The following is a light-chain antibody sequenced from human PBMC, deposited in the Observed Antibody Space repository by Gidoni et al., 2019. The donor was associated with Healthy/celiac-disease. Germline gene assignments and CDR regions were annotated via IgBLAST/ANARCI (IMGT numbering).Light chain of an antibody. Sequence: IVLTHSPVTLSLSPGETATLSCRASQRGSSSYLSWYHQKPGKAPRLLSYGASSRATGIPDRVSGSGSGKDFTLTISRLEHEDFAVYYCKQYGSSPGWTFGQGTKVEIK. CDR1: QRGSSSY. J-gene: IGKJ1*01. CDR3: KQYGSSPGWT. V-gene: IGKV3-20*01. CDR2: GAS.